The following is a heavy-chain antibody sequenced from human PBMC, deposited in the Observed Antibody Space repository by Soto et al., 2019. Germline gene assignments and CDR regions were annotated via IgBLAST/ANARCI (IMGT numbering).Heavy chain of an antibody. J-gene: IGHJ5*02. CDR2: INPNSGGT. CDR1: GYTFTGYY. D-gene: IGHD3-3*01. Sequence: RASVKVSCKASGYTFTGYYMHWVRQAPGQGLEWMGWINPNSGGTNYAQKFQGRVTMTRDTSISTAYMELSRLRSDDTAVYYCARPYYDFWSGYSSYNWFDPWGQGTLVTVSS. CDR3: ARPYYDFWSGYSSYNWFDP. V-gene: IGHV1-2*02.